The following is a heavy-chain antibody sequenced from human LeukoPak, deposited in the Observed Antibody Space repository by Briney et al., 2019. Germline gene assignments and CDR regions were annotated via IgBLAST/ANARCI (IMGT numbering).Heavy chain of an antibody. D-gene: IGHD2-15*01. V-gene: IGHV1-18*01. J-gene: IGHJ4*02. CDR1: GYTFTSYG. Sequence: GASVKVSCKASGYTFTSYGISWVRQAPGQGLEWMGWISAYNGNTNYAQKLQGRVTMTTDTSTSTAYMELRSLRSDDTAVYYCARVEYCSGGSCDSLDYWGQGTLVTVSS. CDR2: ISAYNGNT. CDR3: ARVEYCSGGSCDSLDY.